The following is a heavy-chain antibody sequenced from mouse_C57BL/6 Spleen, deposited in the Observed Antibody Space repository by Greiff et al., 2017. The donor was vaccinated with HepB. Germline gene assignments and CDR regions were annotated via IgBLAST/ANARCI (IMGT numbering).Heavy chain of an antibody. J-gene: IGHJ3*01. CDR3: ARRGDGYYGFAY. D-gene: IGHD2-3*01. CDR2: ISNLAYCI. V-gene: IGHV5-15*01. Sequence: EVQGVESGGGLVQPGGSLKLSCAASGFTFSDYGMAWVRQAPRKEPEWVAFISNLAYCIYYADTVTGRFTISRENAKNNLYLEMSSLRSEDTAMYYCARRGDGYYGFAYWGQRTLVTVSA. CDR1: GFTFSDYG.